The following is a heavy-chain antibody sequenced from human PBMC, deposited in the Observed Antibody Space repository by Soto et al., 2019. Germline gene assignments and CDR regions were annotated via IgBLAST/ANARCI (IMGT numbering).Heavy chain of an antibody. J-gene: IGHJ6*03. CDR2: IWYDGSNK. Sequence: GGSLRLSCAASGFTFSSYGMHWVRQAPGKGLEWVAVIWYDGSNKYYADSVKGRFTISRDNSKNTLYLQMNSLRAEDTAVYYCARDGQLVPYYYYYYYMDVWGKGTTVTVSS. CDR1: GFTFSSYG. V-gene: IGHV3-33*01. D-gene: IGHD6-13*01. CDR3: ARDGQLVPYYYYYYYMDV.